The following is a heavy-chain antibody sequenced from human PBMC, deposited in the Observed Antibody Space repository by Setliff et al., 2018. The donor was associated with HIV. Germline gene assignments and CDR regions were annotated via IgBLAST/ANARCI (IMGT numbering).Heavy chain of an antibody. J-gene: IGHJ5*02. CDR2: VSQSGST. CDR1: GVSINRTDHY. D-gene: IGHD2-21*01. V-gene: IGHV4-39*01. Sequence: ETLSLTCSVSGVSINRTDHYWGWIRQSPGKRLEWIGSVSQSGSTYYNPSLKSRITISVDRSKNLFSLKLISVTAADQGVYYCARVPVAGASWFDPWGLGTLVTVSS. CDR3: ARVPVAGASWFDP.